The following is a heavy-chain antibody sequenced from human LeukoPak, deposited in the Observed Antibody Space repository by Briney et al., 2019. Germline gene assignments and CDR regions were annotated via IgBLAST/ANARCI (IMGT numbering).Heavy chain of an antibody. D-gene: IGHD6-6*01. V-gene: IGHV3-74*01. CDR1: GFTFSSYW. J-gene: IGHJ4*02. CDR3: ARGEQLVRD. CDR2: INSDGSST. Sequence: GGSLRLSCAASGFTFSSYWMPWVRQAPVKGLVWVSRINSDGSSTSYADSVKGRFHISRDNAKNTLYLQKNSLRAEDTAVYYCARGEQLVRDWGQGTLVTVSS.